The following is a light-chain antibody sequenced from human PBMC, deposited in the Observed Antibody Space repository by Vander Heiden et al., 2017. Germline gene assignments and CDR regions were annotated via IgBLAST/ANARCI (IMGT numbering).Light chain of an antibody. J-gene: IGKJ1*01. Sequence: EIVLTQSPAALSLSAGDRASISCRASQRVSSSLAWYQQKPGQAPRLLIYDASNRATGIPARFSGSGSGTDFTLTISSLQPEDFAVYYCQQRSNWPRTFGQGTKVEIK. CDR2: DAS. CDR1: QRVSSS. CDR3: QQRSNWPRT. V-gene: IGKV3-11*01.